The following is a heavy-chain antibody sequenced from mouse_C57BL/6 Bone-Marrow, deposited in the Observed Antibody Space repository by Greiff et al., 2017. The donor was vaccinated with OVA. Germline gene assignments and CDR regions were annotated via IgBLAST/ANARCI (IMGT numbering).Heavy chain of an antibody. D-gene: IGHD2-3*01. CDR2: ISYSGST. Sequence: VQLKESGPGLAKPSQTLSLTCSVTGYSITSYYWNWIRKFPGNKLEYMGYISYSGSTYYNPSLKSRISITRDTSKNQYYLQLNSVTTEDTATYYCARDGYYGGYAMDYWGQGTSVTVSS. CDR3: ARDGYYGGYAMDY. CDR1: GYSITSYY. V-gene: IGHV3-8*01. J-gene: IGHJ4*01.